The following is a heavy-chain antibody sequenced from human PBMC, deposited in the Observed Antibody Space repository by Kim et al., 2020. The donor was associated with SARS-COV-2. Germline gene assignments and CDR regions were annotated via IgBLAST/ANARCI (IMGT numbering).Heavy chain of an antibody. CDR1: GGSFSGYY. CDR3: ARGDDYGDYGYFQH. Sequence: SETLSLTCAVYGGSFSGYYWSWIRQPPGKGLEWIGEINHSGSTNYNPSLKSRVTISVDTSKNQFSLKLSSVTAADTAVYYCARGDDYGDYGYFQHWGQGTLVTVSS. D-gene: IGHD4-17*01. CDR2: INHSGST. J-gene: IGHJ1*01. V-gene: IGHV4-34*01.